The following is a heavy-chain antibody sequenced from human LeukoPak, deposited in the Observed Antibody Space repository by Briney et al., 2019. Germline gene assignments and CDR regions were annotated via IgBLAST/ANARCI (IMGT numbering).Heavy chain of an antibody. J-gene: IGHJ5*02. V-gene: IGHV3-30*18. D-gene: IGHD6-6*01. CDR3: AKDLRIFEYSSSGGGFDP. CDR2: ISYHGSNK. Sequence: PGGSLRLSCAASGFTFSSYGMHWVCQAPGKGLDWVAVISYHGSNKYYADSVKGRFTISRDNSKNTLYLQMNSLRAEDTAVYYCAKDLRIFEYSSSGGGFDPWGQGTLVTVSS. CDR1: GFTFSSYG.